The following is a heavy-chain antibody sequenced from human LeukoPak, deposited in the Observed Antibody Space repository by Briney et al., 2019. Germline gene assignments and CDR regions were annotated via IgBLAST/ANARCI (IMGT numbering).Heavy chain of an antibody. V-gene: IGHV3-53*01. CDR1: GFTVSSNY. Sequence: PGGSLRLSCAASGFTVSSNYMSWVRQAPGKGLEWVSVIYSGGSTYYADSVKGRFTISRDNSKNTLYLQMNSLRAEDTAVYYCAKDSGQIDYYDSSAFEFYFDSWGQGILVTVSS. D-gene: IGHD3-22*01. J-gene: IGHJ4*02. CDR3: AKDSGQIDYYDSSAFEFYFDS. CDR2: IYSGGST.